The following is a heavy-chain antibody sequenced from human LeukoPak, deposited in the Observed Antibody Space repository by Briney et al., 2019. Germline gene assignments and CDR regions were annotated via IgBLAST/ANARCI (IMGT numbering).Heavy chain of an antibody. J-gene: IGHJ4*02. CDR1: GGSISSYY. Sequence: PSETLSLTCTVSGGSISSYYWTWIRQPPGKGLEWIGYIYYSGTTNYNPSLKSRVTISVDKSKNQFSLKLSSVTAADTAVYYCARVAVRFGYSYGLYYFDYWGQGTLVTVSS. CDR2: IYYSGTT. CDR3: ARVAVRFGYSYGLYYFDY. V-gene: IGHV4-59*01. D-gene: IGHD5-18*01.